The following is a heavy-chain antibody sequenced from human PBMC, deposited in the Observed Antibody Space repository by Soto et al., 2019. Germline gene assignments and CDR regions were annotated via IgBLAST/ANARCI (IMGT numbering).Heavy chain of an antibody. CDR3: ATILVTPNWFDP. CDR1: GFTFSSYA. J-gene: IGHJ5*02. D-gene: IGHD5-18*01. Sequence: PGGSLRLSXAASGFTFSSYAMSWVRQAPGKGLEWVSAISGSGGSTYYADSVKGWFTISRDNSKNTLYLQVNSLRAEDKAVYYCATILVTPNWFDPWGQGTLVTVSS. V-gene: IGHV3-23*01. CDR2: ISGSGGST.